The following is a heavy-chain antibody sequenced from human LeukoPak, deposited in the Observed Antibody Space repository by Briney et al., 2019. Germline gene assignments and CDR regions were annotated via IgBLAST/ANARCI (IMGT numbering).Heavy chain of an antibody. CDR2: IYYSGST. D-gene: IGHD3-22*01. J-gene: IGHJ4*02. CDR3: ASSPMIVVGPPLA. CDR1: GGSISSSSYY. V-gene: IGHV4-39*01. Sequence: SETLSLTCTVSGGSISSSSYYWGWIRQPPGKGLEWIGRIYYSGSTYYNPSLKSRVTISVDTSKNQFSLKLSSVTAADTAVYYCASSPMIVVGPPLAWGQGTLVTVSS.